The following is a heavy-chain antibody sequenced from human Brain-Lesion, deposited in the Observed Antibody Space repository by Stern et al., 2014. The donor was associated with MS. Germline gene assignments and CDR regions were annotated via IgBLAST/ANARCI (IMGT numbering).Heavy chain of an antibody. Sequence: VQLVESGAEVKKPGASVKVSCKASGYTFSSYAISWVRQAPGHGLEWMGCMNRYSGNAGYAQKFKGRVSMTSDPSISTVYMELTSLTSDDTAVYFCARAVRNQLLIEYWGQGTLVTVSS. CDR2: MNRYSGNA. V-gene: IGHV1-8*01. CDR1: GYTFSSYA. J-gene: IGHJ4*02. D-gene: IGHD2-2*01. CDR3: ARAVRNQLLIEY.